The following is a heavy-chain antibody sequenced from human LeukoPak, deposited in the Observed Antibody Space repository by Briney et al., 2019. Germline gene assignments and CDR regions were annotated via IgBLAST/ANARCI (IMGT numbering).Heavy chain of an antibody. CDR3: AKDLRYSGSLRAMDY. CDR2: ISNSGHTM. V-gene: IGHV3-11*01. Sequence: GGSLRLSCAASGFTFSDYFMSWLRQAPGKGLEWLSYISNSGHTMYYADSVKGRFSISRDNSKNTLYLQMNSLRAEDTAVYYCAKDLRYSGSLRAMDYGGQGTLVTVSA. D-gene: IGHD1-26*01. CDR1: GFTFSDYF. J-gene: IGHJ4*02.